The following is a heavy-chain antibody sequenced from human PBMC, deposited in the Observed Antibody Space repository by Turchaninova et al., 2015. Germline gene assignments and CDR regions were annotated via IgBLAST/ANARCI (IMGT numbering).Heavy chain of an antibody. CDR3: ARRRTGDRGYFDL. CDR1: GYSISTYHY. CDR2: IYQSGNT. J-gene: IGHJ2*01. Sequence: VQLQVSGLGLVMPSVTLSITCGFSGYSISTYHYGGWLRQPPGKGLEWIGSIYQSGNTYYNPSLKSRVTISVDTSKNQFSLKLSSVTAADTAVYYCARRRTGDRGYFDLWGRGTLVTVSS. D-gene: IGHD7-27*01. V-gene: IGHV4-38-2*01.